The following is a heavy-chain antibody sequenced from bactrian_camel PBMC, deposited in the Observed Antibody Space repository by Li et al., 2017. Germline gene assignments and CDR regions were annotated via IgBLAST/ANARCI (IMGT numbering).Heavy chain of an antibody. CDR3: TAGVLCNDNWVGFLADFGY. J-gene: IGHJ6*01. CDR1: GYSFSNFC. Sequence: HVQLVESGGGSVQAGGTLRLSCVGSGSGYSFSNFCMGWFRQAPGKEREGVAVIGHDGSTIYAESVRGRFTISRDSATNTLYLQMDSLKEEDTAMYYCTAGVLCNDNWVGFLADFGYWGHGTQVTVS. D-gene: IGHD3*01. V-gene: IGHV3S6*01. CDR2: IGHDGST.